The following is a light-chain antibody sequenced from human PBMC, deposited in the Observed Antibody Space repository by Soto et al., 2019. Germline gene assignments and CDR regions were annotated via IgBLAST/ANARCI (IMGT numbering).Light chain of an antibody. CDR2: SAS. J-gene: IGKJ3*01. V-gene: IGKV3-20*01. CDR1: QSVSSSY. CDR3: QQYGSSPFT. Sequence: EIVLTQSPGTLSLSPGERATLSCRASQSVSSSYLAWYQQKPGQAPRLLIYSASSRATGIPDRFSGSGSGTDFTLTIRRLETEDFAVYYGQQYGSSPFTFGPGTKVDIK.